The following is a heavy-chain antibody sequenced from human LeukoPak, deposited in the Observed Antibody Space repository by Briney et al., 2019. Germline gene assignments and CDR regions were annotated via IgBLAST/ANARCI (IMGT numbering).Heavy chain of an antibody. CDR1: GFAFGSEA. V-gene: IGHV3-15*01. CDR2: IKSKTDGGTT. CDR3: RVFEGSYSGGWEAFDI. Sequence: GGSLRLSCAVSGFAFGSEAMSWVRQSPARGLEWVGRIKSKTDGGTTDYAAPVKGRFTISRDDSKNTLYLQMNSLKTEDTAVYYCRVFEGSYSGGWEAFDIWGQGTMLTVSS. D-gene: IGHD1-26*01. J-gene: IGHJ3*02.